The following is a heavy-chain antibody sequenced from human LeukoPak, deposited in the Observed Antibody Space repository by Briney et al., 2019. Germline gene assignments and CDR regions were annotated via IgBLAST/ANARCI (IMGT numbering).Heavy chain of an antibody. D-gene: IGHD6-19*01. CDR1: GGSISSYY. V-gene: IGHV4-59*01. CDR3: ARDQAGTFDY. CDR2: IYYSGST. Sequence: SETLSLTCTVSGGSISSYYWSWIRQPPGKGLEWIGYIYYSGSTNYNPSLKSRVTISADTSKNQFSLKLSSVTAADTAVYYCARDQAGTFDYWGQGTLVTVSS. J-gene: IGHJ4*02.